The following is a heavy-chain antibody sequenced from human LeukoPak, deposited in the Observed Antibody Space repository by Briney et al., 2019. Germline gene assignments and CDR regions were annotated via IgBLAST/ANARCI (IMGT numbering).Heavy chain of an antibody. V-gene: IGHV4-59*08. CDR2: IYYSGST. D-gene: IGHD5-24*01. J-gene: IGHJ3*02. CDR1: GGSISSYY. CDR3: ARSRNDYNSVAFGI. Sequence: SETLSLTCTVSGGSISSYYWSWIRQPPGKGLEWIGYIYYSGSTNYNPSLKSRVTISVDTSKNQFSLKLSSVTAADTAVYYCARSRNDYNSVAFGIWGQGTMVTVSS.